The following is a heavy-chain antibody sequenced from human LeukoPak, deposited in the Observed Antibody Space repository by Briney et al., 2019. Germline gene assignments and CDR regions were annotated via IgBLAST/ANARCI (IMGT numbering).Heavy chain of an antibody. Sequence: GASVKVSCKASGYTFTGYYMHWVRQAPGQGLEWMGWINPNSGGTNYAQKFQGRVTMTRNTSISTAYMELSSLRSEDTAVYYCARGGNIVATQSDYWGQGTLVTVSS. J-gene: IGHJ4*02. CDR3: ARGGNIVATQSDY. CDR1: GYTFTGYY. CDR2: INPNSGGT. D-gene: IGHD5-12*01. V-gene: IGHV1-2*02.